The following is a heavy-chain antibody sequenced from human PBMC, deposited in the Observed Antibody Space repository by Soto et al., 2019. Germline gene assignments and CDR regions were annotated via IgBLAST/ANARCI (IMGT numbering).Heavy chain of an antibody. CDR1: GEALNSYY. D-gene: IGHD2-2*01. Sequence: SETLSLSCAVYGEALNSYYWSWIRQSPGQGLEWIGEIYDGGSTNYNPSLKSRATISAVWSAHQMSLKLKSVTAADTAVYYCARGAGYCSSTSCYAGWYSYYYGMDVWGQGTTVTVSS. CDR2: IYDGGST. CDR3: ARGAGYCSSTSCYAGWYSYYYGMDV. J-gene: IGHJ6*02. V-gene: IGHV4-34*01.